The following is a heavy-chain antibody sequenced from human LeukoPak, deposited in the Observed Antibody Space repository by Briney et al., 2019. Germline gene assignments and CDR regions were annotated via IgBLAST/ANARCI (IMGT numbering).Heavy chain of an antibody. CDR3: ARLHVRESDY. CDR1: GFTFRSYK. CDR2: INNDGSST. V-gene: IGHV3-74*01. Sequence: GGSLRLSCAASGFTFRSYKMHWVRHAPGKGLVWVSRINNDGSSTTYADSVKGRFTISRDNAKNTLYLQMNSIGAEDTAVYYCARLHVRESDYWGQGTLVSVSS. J-gene: IGHJ4*02. D-gene: IGHD6-6*01.